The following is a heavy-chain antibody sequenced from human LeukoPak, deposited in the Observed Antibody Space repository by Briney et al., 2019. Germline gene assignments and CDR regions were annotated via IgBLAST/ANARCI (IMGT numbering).Heavy chain of an antibody. CDR1: GFSFTGYW. Sequence: GGSLRLSCAGSGFSFTGYWMHWVRQTPGKALVWISRLYSDGRSLTYADSVKGRFTISRDNAKNSLYLQMNSLRAEDTAVYYCARDRPYYYGSGSSYYFDYWGQGTLVTVSS. J-gene: IGHJ4*02. D-gene: IGHD3-10*01. CDR3: ARDRPYYYGSGSSYYFDY. V-gene: IGHV3-74*01. CDR2: LYSDGRSL.